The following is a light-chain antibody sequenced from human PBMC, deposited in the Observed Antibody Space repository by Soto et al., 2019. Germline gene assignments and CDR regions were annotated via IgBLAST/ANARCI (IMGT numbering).Light chain of an antibody. J-gene: IGKJ3*01. CDR3: QQYNNWPT. V-gene: IGKV3-15*01. CDR2: GAS. Sequence: EIVMTQSAASLSVSPGERATLSYRASQSVSSNLAWYQQKPGQAPRLLIYGASTRATGISARFSGSGSGTEFTLTISSLQSEDFAVYYCQQYNNWPTFGPGTKVDIK. CDR1: QSVSSN.